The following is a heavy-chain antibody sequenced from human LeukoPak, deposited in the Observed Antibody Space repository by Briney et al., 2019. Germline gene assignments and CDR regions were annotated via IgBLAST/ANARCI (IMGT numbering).Heavy chain of an antibody. CDR1: GFTFSDYW. J-gene: IGHJ4*02. CDR2: IKQDGSQR. Sequence: QPGGSLRLSCTASGFTFSDYWMTWVRQAPGKGPEWVANIKQDGSQRYYVDSVRGRFTISRDNAKNSFFLQMNGLRAEDTAVYYCARRGGSSSRRSPIDYWGQGPLVSVSS. V-gene: IGHV3-7*01. D-gene: IGHD6-6*01. CDR3: ARRGGSSSRRSPIDY.